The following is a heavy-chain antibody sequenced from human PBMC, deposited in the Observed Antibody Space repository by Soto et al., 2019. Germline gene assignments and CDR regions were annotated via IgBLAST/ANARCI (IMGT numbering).Heavy chain of an antibody. V-gene: IGHV3-30*18. D-gene: IGHD3-22*01. CDR2: ISYDGINK. CDR1: GFTFSSYG. CDR3: AKTSYTFYYCDSSGYYYFDY. J-gene: IGHJ4*02. Sequence: PGGSLRLSCAASGFTFSSYGMHWVRQAPGKGLEWVAVISYDGINKYYADSVKGRFTISRDNSKNTLYLQMNSLRAEDTAVYYCAKTSYTFYYCDSSGYYYFDYWGQGTLVTVSS.